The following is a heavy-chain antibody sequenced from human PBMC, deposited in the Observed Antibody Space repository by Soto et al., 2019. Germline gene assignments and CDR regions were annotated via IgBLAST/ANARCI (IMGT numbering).Heavy chain of an antibody. Sequence: GSLRLSCAASGFSFSSYAMSWVRQAPGKGLEWVSGISSSGGSTYYEDSVKGRFTISRDNSKNTLFLRMNRPRVEDTAVYYCMRPAPRGRHYFYFGMDVWGQGTTGTVSS. CDR1: GFSFSSYA. V-gene: IGHV3-23*01. D-gene: IGHD3-10*01. CDR3: MRPAPRGRHYFYFGMDV. CDR2: ISSSGGST. J-gene: IGHJ6*02.